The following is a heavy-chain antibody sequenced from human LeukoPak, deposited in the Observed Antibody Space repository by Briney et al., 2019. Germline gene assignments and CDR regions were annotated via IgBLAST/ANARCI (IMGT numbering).Heavy chain of an antibody. V-gene: IGHV3-30*04. Sequence: GGSLRLSCAASGLTFSSYAMHWVRQAPGKGLEWVAIISYDGSDNYSADSVKGRFTISRDNSKNTLYLQMNSLRTGDTAVYYCARDQGATLVRGVTPYLDYWGQGTLVSVSS. D-gene: IGHD3-10*01. J-gene: IGHJ4*02. CDR3: ARDQGATLVRGVTPYLDY. CDR1: GLTFSSYA. CDR2: ISYDGSDN.